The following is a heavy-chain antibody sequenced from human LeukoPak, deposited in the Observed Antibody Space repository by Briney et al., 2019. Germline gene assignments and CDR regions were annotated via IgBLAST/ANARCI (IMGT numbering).Heavy chain of an antibody. CDR2: IYSGGNT. V-gene: IGHV3-53*01. CDR1: GFTVSSNS. Sequence: SGGSLRLSCTVSGFTVSSNSMSWVRQAPGKGLEWVSFIYSGGNTHYSDSVRGRFTISRDNSKNTLYLQMNSLRADDTAVYYRALQNDSSPFDYWGQGTLVTVSS. CDR3: ALQNDSSPFDY. D-gene: IGHD3-22*01. J-gene: IGHJ4*02.